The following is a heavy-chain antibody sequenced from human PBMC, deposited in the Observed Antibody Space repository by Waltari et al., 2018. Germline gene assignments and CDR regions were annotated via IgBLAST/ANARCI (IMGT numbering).Heavy chain of an antibody. V-gene: IGHV3-74*01. CDR3: TRDLSWVLFDS. CDR1: GFTFSNYW. Sequence: EVQLVESGGDLVQPGGSLRPPCAASGFTFSNYWMHWVRQAPGKGLVWVARIRYDGGTQAYADSVKGRFTISRDNAKNTLFLQMSGLGAEDTAVYYCTRDLSWVLFDSWGQGTLVTVSS. CDR2: IRYDGGTQ. J-gene: IGHJ4*02. D-gene: IGHD6-13*01.